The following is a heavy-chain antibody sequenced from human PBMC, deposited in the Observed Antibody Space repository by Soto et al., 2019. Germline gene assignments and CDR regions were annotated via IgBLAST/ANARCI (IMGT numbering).Heavy chain of an antibody. Sequence: LSLTCTVSGGSISSGGYYWSWIRQHPGKGLEWIGYIYYSGSTYYNPSLKSRVTISVDTSKNQFSLKLSSVTAADTAVYYCASLGYCSGGSCNRDWFDPWGQGTLVTVSS. CDR1: GGSISSGGYY. CDR3: ASLGYCSGGSCNRDWFDP. D-gene: IGHD2-15*01. J-gene: IGHJ5*02. CDR2: IYYSGST. V-gene: IGHV4-31*03.